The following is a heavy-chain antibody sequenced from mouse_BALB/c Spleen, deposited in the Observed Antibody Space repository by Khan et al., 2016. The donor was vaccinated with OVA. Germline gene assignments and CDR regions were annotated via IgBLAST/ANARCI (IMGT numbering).Heavy chain of an antibody. CDR1: GYTFTSYY. V-gene: IGHV1S81*02. CDR2: INPSSGGT. D-gene: IGHD2-2*01. J-gene: IGHJ3*01. Sequence: QIQLVQSGAELVKPGASVRLSCTASGYTFTSYYLYWVKQRPGQGLEWIGDINPSSGGTNFNEKFKSKATLTVDKSSSTAYIQLNSLTSEDSAVYYCTRSGYGSFAYWGQGTLVTVSA. CDR3: TRSGYGSFAY.